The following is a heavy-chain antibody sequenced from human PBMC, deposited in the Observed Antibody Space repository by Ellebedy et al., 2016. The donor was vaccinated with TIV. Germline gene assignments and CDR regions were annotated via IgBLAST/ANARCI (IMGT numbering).Heavy chain of an antibody. J-gene: IGHJ3*02. CDR2: ISSSSSYI. CDR3: ARDAFNYGDRGAFDI. D-gene: IGHD4-17*01. V-gene: IGHV3-21*01. CDR1: GFTFSSYS. Sequence: GESLKISXAASGFTFSSYSMNWVRQAPGKGLEWVSSISSSSSYIYYADSVKGRFTISRDNAKNSLYLQMNSLRAEDTAVYYCARDAFNYGDRGAFDIWGQGTMVTVSS.